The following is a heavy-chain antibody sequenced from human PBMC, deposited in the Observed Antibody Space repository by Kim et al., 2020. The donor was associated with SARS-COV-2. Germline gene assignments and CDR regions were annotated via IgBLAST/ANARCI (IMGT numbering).Heavy chain of an antibody. V-gene: IGHV4-39*01. CDR2: T. J-gene: IGHJ4*02. Sequence: TYYNPTRKSRITISGDKSKNQFSLKLTSVTAADTAVYYCARHHSIQVFDYWGQGTLVTVSS. CDR3: ARHHSIQVFDY. D-gene: IGHD2-21*01.